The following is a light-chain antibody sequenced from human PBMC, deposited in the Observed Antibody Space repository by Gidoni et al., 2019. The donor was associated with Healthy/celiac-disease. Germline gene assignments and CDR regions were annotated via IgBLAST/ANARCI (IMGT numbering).Light chain of an antibody. CDR2: EVS. J-gene: IGLJ2*01. V-gene: IGLV2-14*01. Sequence: QSALTQPASVSGSPGQSLTISCTGTSSDVGGYNYVSWYQQHPGKAPKLMIYEVSNRPSGVPNRFSGSKSGNTASLTISGLQAEDEADYYCSSYTSSSTPYVVFGGGTKLTVL. CDR3: SSYTSSSTPYVV. CDR1: SSDVGGYNY.